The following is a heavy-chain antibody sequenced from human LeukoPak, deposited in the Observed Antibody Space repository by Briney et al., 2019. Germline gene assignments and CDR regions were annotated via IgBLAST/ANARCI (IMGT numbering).Heavy chain of an antibody. V-gene: IGHV4-59*08. CDR2: IYYSGST. Sequence: SETLSLTCTVSGGSISSYYWSWIRQPPGKGLEWIGYIYYSGSTNYNPSLKSRVTISVDTSKNQFSLKLNSVTAPDTAVYYCAITDKNFAVAGTSVGHFQHWGQGTLVTVSS. J-gene: IGHJ1*01. CDR1: GGSISSYY. D-gene: IGHD6-19*01. CDR3: AITDKNFAVAGTSVGHFQH.